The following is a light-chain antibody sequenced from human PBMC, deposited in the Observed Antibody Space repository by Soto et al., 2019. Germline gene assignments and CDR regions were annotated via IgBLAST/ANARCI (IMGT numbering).Light chain of an antibody. CDR3: SSYTSTSNVV. CDR1: SRDVGGYNY. J-gene: IGLJ2*01. Sequence: QSALTQPASVSGSPGQSITISCTGTSRDVGGYNYVSWYQQHPGRAPKLLIYDVSNRPSGVSNRFSGSKSGNTASLTISGLQAEDEADYYCSSYTSTSNVVFGGATKLTVL. V-gene: IGLV2-14*01. CDR2: DVS.